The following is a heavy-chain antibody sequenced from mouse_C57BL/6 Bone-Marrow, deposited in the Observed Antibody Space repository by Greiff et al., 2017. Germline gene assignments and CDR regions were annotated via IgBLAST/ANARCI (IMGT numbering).Heavy chain of an antibody. J-gene: IGHJ3*01. D-gene: IGHD5-5*01. Sequence: QVQLKQPGAELVRPGTSVKLSCKASGYTFTSYWMHWVKQRPGQGLEWIGVIDPSDSYTNYNQKFKGKATWTVDRASSTAYMQLSSLTSEDSAVYYCARALLPRWGQGTLVTVSA. CDR2: IDPSDSYT. V-gene: IGHV1-59*01. CDR1: GYTFTSYW. CDR3: ARALLPR.